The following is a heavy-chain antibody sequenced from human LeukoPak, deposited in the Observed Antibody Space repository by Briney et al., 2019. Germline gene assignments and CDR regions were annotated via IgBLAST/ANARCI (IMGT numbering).Heavy chain of an antibody. J-gene: IGHJ4*02. Sequence: ASVKASFKASGYTFTINGISWVRQAPGQGLEWMGWISAYNGNTNYAQKVQGRFTMTTDTSTSTAYMELRSLRSDDTAVYYCARVPYDSSGYYYYLDYWGQGTLVTVSS. CDR2: ISAYNGNT. V-gene: IGHV1-18*01. CDR1: GYTFTING. CDR3: ARVPYDSSGYYYYLDY. D-gene: IGHD3-22*01.